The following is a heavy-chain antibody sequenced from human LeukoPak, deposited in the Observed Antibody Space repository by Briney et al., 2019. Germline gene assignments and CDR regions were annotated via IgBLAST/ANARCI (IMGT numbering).Heavy chain of an antibody. V-gene: IGHV1-8*02. J-gene: IGHJ5*02. D-gene: IGHD4/OR15-4a*01. CDR3: VRWYDYGEKRLDP. CDR2: INPRNDNI. CDR1: GYPSTAFI. Sequence: ASVKVSCQASGYPSTAFIISWVRQAPGQALEWMGRINPRNDNIDYARKFQGRLTMTTNTSLGAAYMELSSLTSEDTATYYCVRWYDYGEKRLDPWGHGTLVIVSS.